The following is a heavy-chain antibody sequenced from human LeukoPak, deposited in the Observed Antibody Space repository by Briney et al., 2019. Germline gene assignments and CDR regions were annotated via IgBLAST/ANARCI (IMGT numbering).Heavy chain of an antibody. V-gene: IGHV3-74*01. CDR3: GTAQY. CDR1: GFIFNDFW. CDR2: ISSDGSTT. J-gene: IGHJ4*02. Sequence: GGSLRLSCAASGFIFNDFWMHWLRHVPGKGPVWVSRISSDGSTTYYADSVKGRSTISRDNTKNTLYLQMSSLRVDDTAVYYCGTAQYWGQGTLITVSS.